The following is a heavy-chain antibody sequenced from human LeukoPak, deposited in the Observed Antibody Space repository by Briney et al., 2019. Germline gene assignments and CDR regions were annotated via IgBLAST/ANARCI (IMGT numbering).Heavy chain of an antibody. CDR3: AKAPYYYDSSRYSSHPFDY. CDR2: ISWNSGSI. Sequence: GGSLRLSCKASGFTFQDHDMDWVRQAPGEGLEWVSGISWNSGSIGYAESVKGRFTISRDNAKNSLYLQMNSLRPEDTALYYCAKAPYYYDSSRYSSHPFDYWGQGTLVTVSS. CDR1: GFTFQDHD. D-gene: IGHD3-22*01. V-gene: IGHV3-9*01. J-gene: IGHJ4*02.